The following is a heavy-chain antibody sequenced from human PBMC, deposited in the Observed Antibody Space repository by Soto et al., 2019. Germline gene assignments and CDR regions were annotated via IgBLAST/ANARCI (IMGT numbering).Heavy chain of an antibody. J-gene: IGHJ4*02. CDR3: AKEGIPDTIREIYYFDY. D-gene: IGHD3-3*01. V-gene: IGHV3-66*01. CDR2: IYTGGGT. CDR1: GLTVSTNP. Sequence: PGWSLRLSCAASGLTVSTNPMSWVRQAPGKGLEWVSVIYTGGGTHYADSVKGRFTISRDNSKNTVNLQMNSLRAEDTAVYYCAKEGIPDTIREIYYFDYWGQGTLVTVSS.